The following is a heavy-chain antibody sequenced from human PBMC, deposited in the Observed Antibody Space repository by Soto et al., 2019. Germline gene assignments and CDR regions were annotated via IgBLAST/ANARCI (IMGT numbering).Heavy chain of an antibody. D-gene: IGHD2-2*01. CDR3: ARGGYCSSTSCYEILWFDP. CDR1: GGTFSSYA. Sequence: SVKVSCKASGGTFSSYAISWVRQAPGQGLEWMGGIIPIFGTANYAQKFQGRVTITADESTSTAYMELSSLRSEDTAVYYCARGGYCSSTSCYEILWFDPWGQGTLVTVS. J-gene: IGHJ5*02. V-gene: IGHV1-69*13. CDR2: IIPIFGTA.